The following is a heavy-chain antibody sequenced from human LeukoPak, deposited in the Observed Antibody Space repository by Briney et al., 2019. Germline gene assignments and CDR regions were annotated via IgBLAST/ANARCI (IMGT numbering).Heavy chain of an antibody. J-gene: IGHJ6*02. D-gene: IGHD6-13*01. CDR3: ARAQSAGYYYYYGMDV. Sequence: ASVKVSCKSSGYTFTSYGISWVRQAPGQGLEWMGWISAYNGNTNYAQKLQGRVTMTTDTSTGTAYMELRSLRSDDTAVYYCARAQSAGYYYYYGMDVWGQGTTVTVSS. V-gene: IGHV1-18*01. CDR1: GYTFTSYG. CDR2: ISAYNGNT.